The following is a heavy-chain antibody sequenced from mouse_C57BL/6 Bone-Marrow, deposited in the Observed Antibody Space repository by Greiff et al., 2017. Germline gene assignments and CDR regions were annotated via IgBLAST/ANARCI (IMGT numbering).Heavy chain of an antibody. CDR3: ASTTTVESSDY. V-gene: IGHV1-64*01. CDR1: GYTFTSYW. D-gene: IGHD1-1*01. Sequence: VQLLQPGAELVKPGASVKLSCKASGYTFTSYWMHWVKQRPGQGLEWIGMIHPNSGSTNYNDKFKGKATLTVDKSSSTAYMQLSSLTSEDSAVEYYASTTTVESSDYWDQCTTLTVSS. J-gene: IGHJ2*01. CDR2: IHPNSGST.